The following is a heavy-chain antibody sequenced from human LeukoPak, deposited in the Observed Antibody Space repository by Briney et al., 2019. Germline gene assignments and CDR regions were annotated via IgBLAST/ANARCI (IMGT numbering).Heavy chain of an antibody. Sequence: PGGSERLSCAASGFTFSSYEMNWVSQAPGKGLEWVSYISSRGGTIYYADSVKGRFTISRDNAKNSLYLQMNSLRAEDTAVYYCAREEVGLGDDFDCWGQGRLVTVSS. V-gene: IGHV3-48*03. CDR2: ISSRGGTI. J-gene: IGHJ4*02. CDR1: GFTFSSYE. D-gene: IGHD4-17*01. CDR3: AREEVGLGDDFDC.